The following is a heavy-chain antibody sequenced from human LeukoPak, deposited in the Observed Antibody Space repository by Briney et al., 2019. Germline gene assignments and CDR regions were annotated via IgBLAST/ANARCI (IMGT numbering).Heavy chain of an antibody. Sequence: PSETLSLTCTVSGDSISNYYWSWIRQPAGKGLEWIGRIYYGGNTNYNPSLKSRITMSVDTSKNQFSLKLSSVTAADTAVYYCARAAHSGSLAPFDYWGQGTLVTVSS. D-gene: IGHD1-26*01. CDR3: ARAAHSGSLAPFDY. J-gene: IGHJ4*02. CDR2: IYYGGNT. V-gene: IGHV4-4*07. CDR1: GDSISNYY.